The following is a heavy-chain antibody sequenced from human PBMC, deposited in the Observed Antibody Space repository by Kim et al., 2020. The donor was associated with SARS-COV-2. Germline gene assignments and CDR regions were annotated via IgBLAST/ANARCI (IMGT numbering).Heavy chain of an antibody. CDR1: GGSISSSSYY. J-gene: IGHJ4*02. D-gene: IGHD1-26*01. CDR2: IYYTGST. V-gene: IGHV4-39*01. Sequence: SETLSLTCTVSGGSISSSSYYWGWIRQPPGKGLEWIGSIYYTGSTSYNPSLKSRVTISINTSKNHFSLRLTSVTAADTAEYYCARQDSGNYYYYWGQGTLVTVSS. CDR3: ARQDSGNYYYY.